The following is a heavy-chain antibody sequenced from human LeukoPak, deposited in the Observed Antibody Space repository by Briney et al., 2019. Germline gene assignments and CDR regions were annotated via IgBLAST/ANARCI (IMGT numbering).Heavy chain of an antibody. J-gene: IGHJ4*02. CDR2: INVGGGT. CDR3: AKSGGYGLIDY. D-gene: IGHD1-26*01. CDR1: GGSSSGFY. Sequence: SETLSLTCVVYGGSSSGFYWTWIRQTPGKGLEWIGKINVGGGTNYNPSLKSRVTMSLDTSKNQFSLKLNSVTAADTAMYYCAKSGGYGLIDYWGQGTLVTVSS. V-gene: IGHV4-34*01.